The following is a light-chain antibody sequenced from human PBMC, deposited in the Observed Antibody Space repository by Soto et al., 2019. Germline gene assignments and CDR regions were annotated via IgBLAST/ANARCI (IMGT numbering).Light chain of an antibody. CDR1: QSVSSSY. J-gene: IGKJ3*01. V-gene: IGKV3-20*01. CDR3: QQYGSSPRIT. Sequence: EIVLTQSPGTLSWSPGDRATLSCRASQSVSSSYLAWYQQKPGQAPRLLNYGASSRATGIPDRFSGSGSGTAFTLTISRLEPEDFSVYYCQQYGSSPRITFGPGTKVDIK. CDR2: GAS.